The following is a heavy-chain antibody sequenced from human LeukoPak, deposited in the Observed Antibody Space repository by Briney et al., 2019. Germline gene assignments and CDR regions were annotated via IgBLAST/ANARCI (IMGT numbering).Heavy chain of an antibody. J-gene: IGHJ4*02. Sequence: ASVKVSCKASGGTFSSYAISWVRQAPGQGLEWMGGIIPILGTANYAQKFQGRVTITADESTSTAYMELSSLRSEDTAVYYCATKRGYSYGSPHWGQGTLVTVSS. CDR2: IIPILGTA. V-gene: IGHV1-69*13. CDR1: GGTFSSYA. D-gene: IGHD5-18*01. CDR3: ATKRGYSYGSPH.